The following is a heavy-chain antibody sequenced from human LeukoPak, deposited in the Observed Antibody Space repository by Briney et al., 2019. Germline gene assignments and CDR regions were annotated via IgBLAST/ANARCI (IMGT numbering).Heavy chain of an antibody. CDR1: VGSINSDY. Sequence: PSETLSLTCSVSVGSINSDYWGCVRQCPGKGLEWIGYMFYTGSTNYNPSLKSRVTISLATSKTQFSLKLSSVTPADTDVYYCSRVSVVYGMDVWGPGATVTVSS. CDR3: SRVSVVYGMDV. V-gene: IGHV4-59*01. CDR2: MFYTGST. J-gene: IGHJ6*02.